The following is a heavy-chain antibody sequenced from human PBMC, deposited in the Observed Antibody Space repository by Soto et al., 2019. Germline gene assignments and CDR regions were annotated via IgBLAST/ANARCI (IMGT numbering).Heavy chain of an antibody. V-gene: IGHV4-39*01. CDR3: ARIGTMVRGVISQAYYYYYYGMDV. J-gene: IGHJ6*02. CDR2: IYYSGST. Sequence: PSETLSLTCTVSGGSISSSSYYWGWISQPPGKGLEWIGSIYYSGSTYYNPSLKSRVTISVDTSKNQFSLKLSSVTAADTAVYYCARIGTMVRGVISQAYYYYYYGMDVWGQGTTVTVSS. CDR1: GGSISSSSYY. D-gene: IGHD3-10*01.